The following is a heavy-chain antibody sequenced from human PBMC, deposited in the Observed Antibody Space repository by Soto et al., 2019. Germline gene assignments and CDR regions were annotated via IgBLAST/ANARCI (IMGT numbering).Heavy chain of an antibody. CDR3: AQLGLMTFSHKHYFNH. CDR2: IKSDGSST. J-gene: IGHJ4*02. CDR1: GFSFDNYS. V-gene: IGHV3-23*01. D-gene: IGHD3-16*01. Sequence: EVQLLESGGDLVQPGGSLRLSCVGSGFSFDNYSMSWVRQAPGKGLEWVSAIKSDGSSTYYAASVKDRFTISRDNSKNTLYLQLNSLRAEDTAVYYCAQLGLMTFSHKHYFNHWGRGTLVTVSS.